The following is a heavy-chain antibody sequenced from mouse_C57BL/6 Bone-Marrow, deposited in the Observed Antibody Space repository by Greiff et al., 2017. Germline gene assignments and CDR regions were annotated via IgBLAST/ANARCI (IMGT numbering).Heavy chain of an antibody. CDR2: IWRGGST. CDR1: GFSLTSYG. V-gene: IGHV2-2*01. D-gene: IGHD1-1*01. J-gene: IGHJ3*01. CDR3: ARTGILLRSWFAY. Sequence: QVHVKQSGPGLVQPSQSLSITCPVSGFSLTSYGVHWVRHSPGKGLEWLGVIWRGGSTDYNAAFISRLSISKDNSKSQVFFKMNSLQADDTAIYYCARTGILLRSWFAYWGQGTLVTVSA.